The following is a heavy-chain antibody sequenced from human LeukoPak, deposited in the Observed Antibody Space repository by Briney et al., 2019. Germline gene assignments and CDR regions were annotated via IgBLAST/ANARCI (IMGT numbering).Heavy chain of an antibody. D-gene: IGHD3-22*01. CDR3: AKGPDWYDTSGYSAEY. CDR2: ISAGGGGT. J-gene: IGHJ4*02. V-gene: IGHV3-23*01. CDR1: GFTFSSYA. Sequence: GGSLRLSCAASGFTFSSYAMTWVRQAPGKGLEWVSAISAGGGGTYHADSVKGRFTISRDNSKNTLYLQMNSLRAEDTAVYYCAKGPDWYDTSGYSAEYWGQGTLVTVSS.